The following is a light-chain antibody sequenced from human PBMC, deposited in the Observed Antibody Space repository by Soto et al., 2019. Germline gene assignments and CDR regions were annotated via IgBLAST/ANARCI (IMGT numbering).Light chain of an antibody. J-gene: IGLJ1*01. CDR3: SSYTSSSTYV. CDR1: SSDVGAYNY. CDR2: DVN. Sequence: QSVLTQPASVSGSPGQSITISCTGTSSDVGAYNYVSWYQQHPGKAPRLMIYDVNNRPSGVSNRFSGSKSGNTASLTISGLQAEDEDDYYCSSYTSSSTYVFGTGTKVTVL. V-gene: IGLV2-14*03.